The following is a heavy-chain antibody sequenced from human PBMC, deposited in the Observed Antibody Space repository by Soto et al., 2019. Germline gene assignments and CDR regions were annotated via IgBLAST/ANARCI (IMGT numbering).Heavy chain of an antibody. CDR1: GFTVSSNY. J-gene: IGHJ4*02. V-gene: IGHV3-53*04. CDR3: ATLRQDFWSGYYYFDY. Sequence: PGGSLRLSCAASGFTVSSNYMSWVRQAPGKGLEWVSVIYSGGSTYYADSVKGRFTISRHNSKNTLYLQMNSLRAEDTAVYYCATLRQDFWSGYYYFDYWGQGTLVTVSS. D-gene: IGHD3-3*01. CDR2: IYSGGST.